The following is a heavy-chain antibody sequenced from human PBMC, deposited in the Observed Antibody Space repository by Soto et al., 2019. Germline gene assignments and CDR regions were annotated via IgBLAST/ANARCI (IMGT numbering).Heavy chain of an antibody. J-gene: IGHJ4*02. Sequence: GESLKISCKGSGYIFAGYWITWVRQKPGKALEWMGRIDPSDSQTYYSPSFRGHVTISATKSITTVFLQWSSLRASDTAMYYCARQIYDSDTGPNFQYYFDSWGQGTPVTVSS. V-gene: IGHV5-10-1*01. CDR1: GYIFAGYW. CDR2: IDPSDSQT. D-gene: IGHD3-22*01. CDR3: ARQIYDSDTGPNFQYYFDS.